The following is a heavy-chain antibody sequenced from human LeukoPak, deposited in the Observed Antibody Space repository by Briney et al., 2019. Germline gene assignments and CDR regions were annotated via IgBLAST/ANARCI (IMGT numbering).Heavy chain of an antibody. CDR2: IYYSGTT. CDR3: ARGYDSGEFDY. D-gene: IGHD3-3*01. CDR1: GGSISSNSYY. Sequence: SETLSLTCTVSGGSISSNSYYWGWIRQPPGKGLEWIGSIYYSGTTYYNPSLKSRVTISVDTSKNQFSLKLSSVTAADTAVYYCARGYDSGEFDYWGQGTLVTVSS. V-gene: IGHV4-39*07. J-gene: IGHJ4*02.